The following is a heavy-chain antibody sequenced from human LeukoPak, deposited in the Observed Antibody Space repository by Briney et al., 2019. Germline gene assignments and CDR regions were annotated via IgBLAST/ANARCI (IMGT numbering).Heavy chain of an antibody. V-gene: IGHV3-7*01. CDR3: ARDSDDRSWNGLFDY. CDR1: GFTFSSYS. D-gene: IGHD6-13*01. J-gene: IGHJ4*02. Sequence: GGSLRLSCAASGFTFSSYSMNWVRQAPGKGLEWVASIKQDGSDKYYVDSVKGRFTISRDNAKNSLYPQMNSLRAEDTAVYYCARDSDDRSWNGLFDYWGQGTLVTVSS. CDR2: IKQDGSDK.